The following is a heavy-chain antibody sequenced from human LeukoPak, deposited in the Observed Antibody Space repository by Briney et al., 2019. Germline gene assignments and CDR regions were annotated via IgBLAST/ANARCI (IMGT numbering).Heavy chain of an antibody. V-gene: IGHV3-53*01. CDR3: ARANYGAATQFDY. CDR1: GFTVNTNY. J-gene: IGHJ4*02. Sequence: GGSLRLSCAASGFTVNTNYMNWVRQAPGQGLEWVSIIYPGGRTHSADSVKGRFTISRDSSRNTLYLQMNSLRAEDTAVYYCARANYGAATQFDYWGQGTLVTVSS. CDR2: IYPGGRT. D-gene: IGHD4-17*01.